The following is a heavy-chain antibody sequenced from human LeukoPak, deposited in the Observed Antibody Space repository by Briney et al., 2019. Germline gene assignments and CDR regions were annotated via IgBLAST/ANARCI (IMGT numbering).Heavy chain of an antibody. CDR1: GASISTSY. V-gene: IGHV4-59*01. CDR2: IHYSGDI. D-gene: IGHD2-15*01. Sequence: PSETLSLTCTVSGASISTSYWYWIRQPPGKGLEWIGYIHYSGDINYNPSLKSRVTISAYTSKNQLSLKLSSVTAADTAVYYCARVGCSGGSCYPDYWGQETLVTVSS. CDR3: ARVGCSGGSCYPDY. J-gene: IGHJ4*02.